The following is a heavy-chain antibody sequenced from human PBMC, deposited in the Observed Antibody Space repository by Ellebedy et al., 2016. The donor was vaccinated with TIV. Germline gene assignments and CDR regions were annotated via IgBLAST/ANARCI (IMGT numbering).Heavy chain of an antibody. V-gene: IGHV3-33*08. CDR1: GFTFSSYG. D-gene: IGHD3-3*01. J-gene: IGHJ6*03. Sequence: GESLKISXAASGFTFSSYGMHWVRQAPGKGLEWVAVIWYDGSNKYYADSVKGRFTISRDNSKNTLYLQMNSLRAEDTAVYYCARDVITIFGVVRSFYMDVWGKGTTVTVSS. CDR2: IWYDGSNK. CDR3: ARDVITIFGVVRSFYMDV.